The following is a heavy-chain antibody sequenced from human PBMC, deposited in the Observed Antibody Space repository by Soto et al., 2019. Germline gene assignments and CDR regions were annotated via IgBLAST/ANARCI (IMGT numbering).Heavy chain of an antibody. V-gene: IGHV4-34*01. CDR2: VHPSGST. J-gene: IGHJ6*02. CDR1: SASLGDNY. CDR3: ARGKPSGYRFGPRNFFYYGLDV. Sequence: KPSETLSLTCAVFSASLGDNYWAWIRQSPDKGLEWIGEVHPSGSTDYNPSLKSRLPLSLDTSKNQFSLKVASVTAADTAVYFCARGKPSGYRFGPRNFFYYGLDVWGPGTTVTVSS. D-gene: IGHD5-18*01.